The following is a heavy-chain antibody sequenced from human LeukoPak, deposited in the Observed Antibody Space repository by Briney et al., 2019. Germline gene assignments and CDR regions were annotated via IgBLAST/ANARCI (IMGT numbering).Heavy chain of an antibody. V-gene: IGHV3-23*01. CDR3: AKDRVYYDSSGPFDY. Sequence: GGSLRLSCAASGFTFSSYSMNWVRQAPGKGLEWVSAISGSGGSTYYADSVKGRFTISRDNSKNTLYLQMNSLRAEDTAVYYCAKDRVYYDSSGPFDYWGQGTLVTVSS. CDR1: GFTFSSYS. D-gene: IGHD3-22*01. J-gene: IGHJ4*02. CDR2: ISGSGGST.